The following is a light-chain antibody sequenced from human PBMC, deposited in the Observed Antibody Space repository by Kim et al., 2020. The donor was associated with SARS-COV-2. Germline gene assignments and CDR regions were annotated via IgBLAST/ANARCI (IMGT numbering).Light chain of an antibody. V-gene: IGKV1-5*01. CDR1: QTVGSR. CDR3: QQYNNYWT. CDR2: DAS. J-gene: IGKJ1*01. Sequence: SASVGDRVTITCRASQTVGSRLAWYQQKPGKAPKLLISDASNLESGVPSRFSGSGFGIEFTLTINSLQADDFATYYCQQYNNYWTFGQGTKVDIK.